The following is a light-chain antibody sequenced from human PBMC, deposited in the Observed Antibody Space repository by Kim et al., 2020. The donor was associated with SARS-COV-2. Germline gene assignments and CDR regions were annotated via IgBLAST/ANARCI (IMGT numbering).Light chain of an antibody. CDR2: RAS. V-gene: IGKV4-1*01. Sequence: ATVNCKSSQSILLRSTKRNYLAWYQQKPGQPPKLLIYRASTRDYGVPDRFSGSGSGTDFTLTISSLQAEDVAVYYCQQYYTSPWTFGQGTNVDIK. CDR1: QSILLRSTKRNY. J-gene: IGKJ1*01. CDR3: QQYYTSPWT.